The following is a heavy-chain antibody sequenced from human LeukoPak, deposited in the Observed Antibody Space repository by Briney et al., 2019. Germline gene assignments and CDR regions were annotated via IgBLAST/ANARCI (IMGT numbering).Heavy chain of an antibody. CDR1: GGSISSYY. CDR2: IYYSGST. V-gene: IGHV4-59*08. CDR3: ARTRGVLYYYGMDV. Sequence: SETLSLTCTVSGGSISSYYWSWIRQPPGKGLEWIGYIYYSGSTNYNPSLKSRVTISVDTSKNQFSLKLSSVTAADTAVYYCARTRGVLYYYGMDVWGQGTTVTVSS. J-gene: IGHJ6*02. D-gene: IGHD3-10*01.